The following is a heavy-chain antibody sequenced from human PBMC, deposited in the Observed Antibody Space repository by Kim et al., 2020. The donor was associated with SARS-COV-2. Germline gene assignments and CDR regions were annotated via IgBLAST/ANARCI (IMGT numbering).Heavy chain of an antibody. CDR3: ARELSGITMVRGAS. Sequence: GGSLRLSCAASGFTFSSYSMNWVRQAPGKGLEWVSSISSSSSYIYYADSVKGRFTISRDNAKNPLYLQMNSLRAEDTAVYYCARELSGITMVRGASWGQGTLVTISS. V-gene: IGHV3-21*01. D-gene: IGHD3-10*01. CDR2: ISSSSSYI. J-gene: IGHJ5*02. CDR1: GFTFSSYS.